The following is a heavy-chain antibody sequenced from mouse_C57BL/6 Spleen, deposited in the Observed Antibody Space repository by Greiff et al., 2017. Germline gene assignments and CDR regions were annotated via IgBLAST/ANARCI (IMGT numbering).Heavy chain of an antibody. Sequence: QVQLKQPGAELVRPGTSVKLSCKASGYTFTSYWMHWVKQRPGQGLEWIGVIDPSDSYTNYNQKFKGKATLTVDTSSSTAYLQLSSLTSEDSAVYYCASGRGYFDYWGQGTTLTVSS. V-gene: IGHV1-59*01. D-gene: IGHD4-1*01. CDR2: IDPSDSYT. CDR3: ASGRGYFDY. CDR1: GYTFTSYW. J-gene: IGHJ2*01.